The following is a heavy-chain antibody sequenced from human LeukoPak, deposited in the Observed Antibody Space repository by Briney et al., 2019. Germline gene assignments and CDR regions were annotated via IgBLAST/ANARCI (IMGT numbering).Heavy chain of an antibody. J-gene: IGHJ4*02. V-gene: IGHV1-18*01. CDR1: GYTFNSHG. D-gene: IGHD2-8*01. Sequence: ASVKVSCKASGYTFNSHGISWVRQAPGQGLEWMGWISAYTGHTSYAQKLQGRVTMTTDTSTSTAYMELRSLRSDDTAVYYCARESRLLAGGWCTYWGQGTLVTVSS. CDR3: ARESRLLAGGWCTY. CDR2: ISAYTGHT.